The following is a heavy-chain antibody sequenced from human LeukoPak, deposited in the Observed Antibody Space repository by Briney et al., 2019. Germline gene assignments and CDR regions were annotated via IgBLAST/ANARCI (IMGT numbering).Heavy chain of an antibody. CDR1: GFAVSSNN. CDR2: IYSGGST. D-gene: IGHD6-13*01. V-gene: IGHV3-53*01. CDR3: ARVDSSSWGYYYYYMDV. J-gene: IGHJ6*03. Sequence: GGCLRLSCAASGFAVSSNNMSWVRLAPGKGLEWVSVIYSGGSTYYADSVKGRFTISRDNSKNTLYLQMNSLRAEDTAVYYCARVDSSSWGYYYYYMDVWGKGTTVTVSS.